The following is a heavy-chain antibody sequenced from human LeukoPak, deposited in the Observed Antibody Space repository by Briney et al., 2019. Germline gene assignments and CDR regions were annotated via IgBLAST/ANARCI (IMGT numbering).Heavy chain of an antibody. CDR3: ARGSDLYDYDSSGYRYAFDI. D-gene: IGHD3-22*01. V-gene: IGHV4-38-2*02. CDR2: IYHSGST. CDR1: GYSISSGYY. J-gene: IGHJ3*02. Sequence: SETLSLTCTVSGYSISSGYYWGWIRQPPGKGLEWIGSIYHSGSTYYNPSLKSRVTISVDTSKNQFSLKLSSVTAADTAVYYCARGSDLYDYDSSGYRYAFDIWGQGTMVTVSS.